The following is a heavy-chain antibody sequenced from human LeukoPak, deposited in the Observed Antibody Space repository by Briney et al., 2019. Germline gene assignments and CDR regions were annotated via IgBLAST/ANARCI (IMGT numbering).Heavy chain of an antibody. J-gene: IGHJ4*02. V-gene: IGHV4/OR15-8*02. D-gene: IGHD6-19*01. CDR3: ARAVAATSGRFSLGY. CDR2: ISHSGNF. Sequence: PSETLSLTCDVSGDSISNSNWWSWVRQPPGKGLEWVGEISHSGNFNYNPSLKCRVIISMDKSKNHFSLKLSSNTVADTAIYYCARAVAATSGRFSLGYWGQGTLVTVSS. CDR1: GDSISNSNW.